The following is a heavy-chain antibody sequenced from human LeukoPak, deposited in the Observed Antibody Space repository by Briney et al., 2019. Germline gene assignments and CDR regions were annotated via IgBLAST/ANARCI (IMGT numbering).Heavy chain of an antibody. CDR3: ASRLLTGTAYYFDY. J-gene: IGHJ4*02. CDR1: ADSINSGISY. V-gene: IGHV4-39*01. D-gene: IGHD1-20*01. CDR2: IYYSGST. Sequence: SETLSLTCTVSADSINSGISYWAWIRQPPGRGLESIGSIYYSGSTYYNPSLMSRVTMSVDTSKNQFSLRLSSVTAADTAVYYCASRLLTGTAYYFDYWGQGTLVTVSS.